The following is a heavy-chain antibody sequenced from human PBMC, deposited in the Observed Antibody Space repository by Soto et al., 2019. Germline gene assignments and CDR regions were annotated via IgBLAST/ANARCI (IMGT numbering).Heavy chain of an antibody. Sequence: QVQLQQWGAGLLKPSETLSLTCAVYGGSFSGYYWSWIRQPPGKGLEWIGEINHSGSTNYNPSLKSRVTISVDTSKNQFSLNLSSVTAAATAVYYCARGKLGYYDSSGYRAFAYWGQGTLVTVSS. CDR3: ARGKLGYYDSSGYRAFAY. CDR2: INHSGST. J-gene: IGHJ4*02. CDR1: GGSFSGYY. D-gene: IGHD3-22*01. V-gene: IGHV4-34*01.